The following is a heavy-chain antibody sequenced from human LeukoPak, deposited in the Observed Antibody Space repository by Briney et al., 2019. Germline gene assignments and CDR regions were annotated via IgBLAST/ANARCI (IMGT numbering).Heavy chain of an antibody. CDR3: ARDESGDFDY. Sequence: GASVKVSCKASGYTFTSYYMHWVRQAPGQGLEWMGIINPSGGSTSYAQKFQGRVTMTRDTSISTAYMELSRLRSDDTAVYYCARDESGDFDYWGQGTLVTVSS. J-gene: IGHJ4*02. V-gene: IGHV1-46*01. CDR2: INPSGGST. CDR1: GYTFTSYY. D-gene: IGHD3-10*01.